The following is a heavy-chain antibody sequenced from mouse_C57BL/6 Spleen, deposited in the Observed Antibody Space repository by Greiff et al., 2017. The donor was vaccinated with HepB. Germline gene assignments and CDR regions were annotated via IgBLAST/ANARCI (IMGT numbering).Heavy chain of an antibody. CDR3: TTYDGYYAMDY. D-gene: IGHD2-3*01. V-gene: IGHV14-4*01. CDR2: IDPENGDT. Sequence: EVQLQQSGAELVRPGASVKLSCTASGFNIKDDYMHWVKQRPEQGLEWIGWIDPENGDTEYASKFQGKATITAATSSNTAYLQLSSLTSGDTAVYYCTTYDGYYAMDYWGQGTSVTVSS. CDR1: GFNIKDDY. J-gene: IGHJ4*01.